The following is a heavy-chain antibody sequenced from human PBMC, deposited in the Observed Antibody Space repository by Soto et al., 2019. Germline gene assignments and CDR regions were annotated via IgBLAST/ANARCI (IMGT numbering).Heavy chain of an antibody. D-gene: IGHD5-12*01. CDR1: GFTFSDYY. CDR3: ARDRCGYDRLYYYHGMDV. CDR2: ISSSSGST. J-gene: IGHJ6*02. V-gene: IGHV3-11*06. Sequence: QVQLVESGGGLVKPGGSLRLSCAASGFTFSDYYMSWIRQAPGKGLEYISYISSSSGSTNYADSVKGRFTISRDNAKNSLYPQMSSLRAEDTAVYYCARDRCGYDRLYYYHGMDVWGQGTTVTVSS.